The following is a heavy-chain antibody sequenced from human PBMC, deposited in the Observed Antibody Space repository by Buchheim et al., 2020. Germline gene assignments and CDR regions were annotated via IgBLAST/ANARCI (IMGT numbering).Heavy chain of an antibody. V-gene: IGHV3-30*03. CDR2: ISYDGSNK. Sequence: QVQLVESGGGVVQPGRSLRLSCAASGFTFSSYGMHWVRQAPGKGLEWVAVISYDGSNKYYADSVTGRFTISRDNSKNTLYLQMNSLRAEDTAVYYCARSLKVRGATSYYYYGMDVWGQGTT. CDR3: ARSLKVRGATSYYYYGMDV. J-gene: IGHJ6*02. D-gene: IGHD3-10*01. CDR1: GFTFSSYG.